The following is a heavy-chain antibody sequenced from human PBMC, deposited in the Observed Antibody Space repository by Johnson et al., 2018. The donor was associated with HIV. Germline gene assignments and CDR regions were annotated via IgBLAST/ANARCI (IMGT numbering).Heavy chain of an antibody. V-gene: IGHV3-15*01. CDR1: GFAFNRYA. CDR3: VRDQGSGWPTNAFDI. CDR2: IKSKTDGGTT. J-gene: IGHJ3*02. D-gene: IGHD6-19*01. Sequence: EQLVESGGGLIQPGGSLRLSCAASGFAFNRYAMTWVRQAPGKGLEWVGHIKSKTDGGTTDYAAPVKGRFTISRDDSKNTLYLQMNSLKTEDTAVYYCVRDQGSGWPTNAFDIWGRGTRVTVSS.